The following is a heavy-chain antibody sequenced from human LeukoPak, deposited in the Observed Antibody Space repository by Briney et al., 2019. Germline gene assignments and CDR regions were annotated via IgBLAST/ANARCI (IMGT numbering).Heavy chain of an antibody. CDR1: GGSFSGYY. CDR3: ARHCYDSSGYYLNWFDP. Sequence: PSETLSLTCAVYGGSFSGYYWSWIRQPPGKGLEWIGEINHSGSTNYNPSLKSRVTISVDTSKNQFSLKLSSVTAADTAVYYCARHCYDSSGYYLNWFDPWGQGTLVTVSS. CDR2: INHSGST. D-gene: IGHD3-22*01. V-gene: IGHV4-34*01. J-gene: IGHJ5*02.